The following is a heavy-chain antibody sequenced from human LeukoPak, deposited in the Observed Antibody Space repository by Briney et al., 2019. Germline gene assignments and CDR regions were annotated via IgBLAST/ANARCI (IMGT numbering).Heavy chain of an antibody. V-gene: IGHV4-39*07. Sequence: PSETLSLTCTVSVGSISSSSYYWGWIRQPPGKGLGWIGSIYYSGSTYYNPSLKSRVTISVDTSKNQFSLKLSSVTAADTAVYYCARGGDRDYYFDYWGQGTLVTVSS. CDR1: VGSISSSSYY. CDR2: IYYSGST. J-gene: IGHJ4*02. D-gene: IGHD3-10*01. CDR3: ARGGDRDYYFDY.